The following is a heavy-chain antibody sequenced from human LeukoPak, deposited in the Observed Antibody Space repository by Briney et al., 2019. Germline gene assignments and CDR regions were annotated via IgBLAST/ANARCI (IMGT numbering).Heavy chain of an antibody. Sequence: ASVKVSCKASGYTFTSYDINWVRQATGQGLEWMGWMNPNSGNTGYAQKFQGRVTMTRNTSISTAYMELSSLRSEDTAVYYCARASQDIVVVVASGAYYYYYYMDVWGKGTTVTISS. CDR1: GYTFTSYD. V-gene: IGHV1-8*01. CDR2: MNPNSGNT. CDR3: ARASQDIVVVVASGAYYYYYYMDV. D-gene: IGHD2-15*01. J-gene: IGHJ6*03.